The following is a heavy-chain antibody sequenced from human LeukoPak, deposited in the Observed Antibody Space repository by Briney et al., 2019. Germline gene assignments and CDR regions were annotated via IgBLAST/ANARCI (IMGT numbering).Heavy chain of an antibody. J-gene: IGHJ4*02. D-gene: IGHD6-19*01. Sequence: SETLSLTCAVYGGSFSGYYWSWVRQPPEKGLEWIGEINHSGSTNYNPSLKSRDTISVDTSKNQFSLKLSSVTAADTAVYYCARGVRGSGWYGSLFGYWGQGTLVTVSS. CDR2: INHSGST. CDR1: GGSFSGYY. CDR3: ARGVRGSGWYGSLFGY. V-gene: IGHV4-34*01.